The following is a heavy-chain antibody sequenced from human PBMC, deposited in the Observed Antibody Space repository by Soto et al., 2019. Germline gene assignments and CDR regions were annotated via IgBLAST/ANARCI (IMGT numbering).Heavy chain of an antibody. CDR1: GFTFSCCA. CDR2: ISSNGGST. V-gene: IGHV3-64D*08. CDR3: VKDLPPSRDGYNHYYFDY. Sequence: GGSLRLSCAASGFTFSCCAMHWVRQAPGKGLEYVSAISSNGGSTYYADSVKGRFTISRDNSKNTLYLQMSSLRAEDTAVYYCVKDLPPSRDGYNHYYFDYWGQGTLVTVSS. J-gene: IGHJ4*02. D-gene: IGHD5-12*01.